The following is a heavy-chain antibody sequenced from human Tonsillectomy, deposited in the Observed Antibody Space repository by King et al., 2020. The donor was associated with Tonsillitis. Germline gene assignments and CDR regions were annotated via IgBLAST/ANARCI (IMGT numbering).Heavy chain of an antibody. CDR2: IYSGGST. V-gene: IGHV3-53*01. CDR3: AREYCSSTSCYGEGVSY. CDR1: GFTVSSNY. Sequence: VQLVESGGGLIQPGGSLRLSCAASGFTVSSNYMSWVRQAPGKGLEWVSVIYSGGSTYYADSVKGRFTISRDNSKNTLYLQMNSLRAEDTAVYYCAREYCSSTSCYGEGVSYWGQGTLGTVSS. J-gene: IGHJ4*02. D-gene: IGHD2-2*01.